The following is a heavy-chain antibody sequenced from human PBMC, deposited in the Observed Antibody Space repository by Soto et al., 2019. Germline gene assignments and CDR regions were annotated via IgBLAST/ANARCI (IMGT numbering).Heavy chain of an antibody. V-gene: IGHV1-69*13. D-gene: IGHD2-15*01. CDR1: GGTFSSYA. J-gene: IGHJ6*02. Sequence: SVKVSCKASGGTFSSYAISWVRQAPGQGLEWMGGIIPIFGTANYAQKFQGRVTITADESTSTAYMELSSLRSGDTAVYYCARGLGYCSGGSCETNYYYYGMDVWGQGTTVTVSS. CDR3: ARGLGYCSGGSCETNYYYYGMDV. CDR2: IIPIFGTA.